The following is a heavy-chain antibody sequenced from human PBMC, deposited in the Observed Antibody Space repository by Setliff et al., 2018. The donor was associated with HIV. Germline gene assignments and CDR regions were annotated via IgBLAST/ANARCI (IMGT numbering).Heavy chain of an antibody. Sequence: GGSLRLSCAASGFTFSNAWMSWVRQAPGEGLEWAGRIKSKTDGGTTDYAAPVKGRFTISRDDSKNTLYLQMNSLKTEDTAVYYCTTSLPWFDPWGQGTLVTVSS. CDR3: TTSLPWFDP. V-gene: IGHV3-15*01. J-gene: IGHJ5*02. CDR2: IKSKTDGGTT. CDR1: GFTFSNAW.